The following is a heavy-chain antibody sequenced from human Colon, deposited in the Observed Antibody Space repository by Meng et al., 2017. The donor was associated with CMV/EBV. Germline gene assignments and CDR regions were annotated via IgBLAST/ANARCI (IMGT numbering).Heavy chain of an antibody. CDR1: GFIFSSYS. Sequence: GSSLKISCAASGFIFSSYSIHWVRQAPGKGLEWVALISYDGSKKYHADSVKGRFSISRDNSKNTVFLQVHGLRIEDTAVYYCARSMVVAGIIPFFDYWGQGVLVTVSS. CDR3: ARSMVVAGIIPFFDY. V-gene: IGHV3-30-3*01. J-gene: IGHJ4*02. CDR2: ISYDGSKK. D-gene: IGHD2-15*01.